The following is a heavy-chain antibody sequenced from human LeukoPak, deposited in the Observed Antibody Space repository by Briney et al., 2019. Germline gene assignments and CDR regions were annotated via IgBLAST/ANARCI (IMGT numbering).Heavy chain of an antibody. V-gene: IGHV3-23*01. J-gene: IGHJ4*02. CDR2: MSGSGGST. CDR3: ARDTDIVATVFDY. CDR1: GFTFSNYA. Sequence: PGGSLRLSCAASGFTFSNYAMSWVRQAPGKGLEWVSGMSGSGGSTYYADSVKGRFTISRDNSKNTLYLQMNSLRAEDTAVYYCARDTDIVATVFDYWGQGTLVTVSS. D-gene: IGHD5-12*01.